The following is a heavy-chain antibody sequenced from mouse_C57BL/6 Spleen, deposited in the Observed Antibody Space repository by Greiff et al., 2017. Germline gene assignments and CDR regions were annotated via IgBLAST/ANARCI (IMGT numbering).Heavy chain of an antibody. V-gene: IGHV1-55*01. J-gene: IGHJ4*01. CDR2: IYPGSGST. D-gene: IGHD2-5*01. CDR1: GYTFTSYW. CDR3: ARDSNYEADYYAMDY. Sequence: QVQLQQPGAELVKPGASVKMSCKASGYTFTSYWITWVKQRPGQGLEWIGDIYPGSGSTNYNEKFKSKATLTVDTSSSTAYMQLSSLTSEDSAVYYWARDSNYEADYYAMDYWGQGTSVTVSS.